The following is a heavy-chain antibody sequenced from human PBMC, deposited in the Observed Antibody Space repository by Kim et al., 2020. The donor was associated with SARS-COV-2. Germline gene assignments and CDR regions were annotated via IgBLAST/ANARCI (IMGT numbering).Heavy chain of an antibody. D-gene: IGHD1-26*01. CDR2: INHSGST. Sequence: SETLSLTCAVYGGSFSGSYWSWIRQPPGKGLEWIGEINHSGSTNYNPSLKSRVTISVDTSKSQFSLKLNSVTAADTAVYYCARGGIVGATSGSDYWGQGTLVTVSS. CDR3: ARGGIVGATSGSDY. CDR1: GGSFSGSY. V-gene: IGHV4-34*01. J-gene: IGHJ4*02.